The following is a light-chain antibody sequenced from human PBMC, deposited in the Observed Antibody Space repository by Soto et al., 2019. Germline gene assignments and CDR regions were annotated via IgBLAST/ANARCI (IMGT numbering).Light chain of an antibody. V-gene: IGKV3D-15*01. Sequence: EIVMTQSPATLSVSPGERATLSCRASQSVSSNLAWYQQKPGQAPRLLIYGASTRATGIPDRFSGSGSGTEFTLTISSLQSEDFAVYYCQQHYGTPFTFGPGTKVDI. CDR1: QSVSSN. CDR3: QQHYGTPFT. CDR2: GAS. J-gene: IGKJ3*01.